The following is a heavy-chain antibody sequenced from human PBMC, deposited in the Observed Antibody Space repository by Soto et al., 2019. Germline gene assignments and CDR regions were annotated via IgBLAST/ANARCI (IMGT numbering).Heavy chain of an antibody. V-gene: IGHV3-73*02. D-gene: IGHD1-26*01. CDR2: IRSKTNSYAT. CDR3: SRLVGATSSFDY. CDR1: GFTFSGSA. J-gene: IGHJ4*02. Sequence: EVQLVESGGGLVQPGGSLKLSCAASGFTFSGSAIHWVRQASGKGLEWLGRIRSKTNSYATAYAASVNGRFTISRDDSKNTAYLQMTSLKTEDTAVYYCSRLVGATSSFDYWGQGTLVTVSS.